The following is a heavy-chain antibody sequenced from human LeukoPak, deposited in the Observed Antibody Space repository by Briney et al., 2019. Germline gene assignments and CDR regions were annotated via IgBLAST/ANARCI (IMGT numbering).Heavy chain of an antibody. V-gene: IGHV3-64D*09. D-gene: IGHD5-18*01. CDR3: VRGYPFGPYGMDV. CDR1: GLPFCSYA. CDR2: ISDSGGST. Sequence: GGSLRLSCSASGLPFCSYAMHWVRQAPGKGLEYVSAISDSGGSTYYADSVKGRFTISRDNSKNTLYLQMSSLRAEDTAVYFCVRGYPFGPYGMDVWGQGTTVTVSS. J-gene: IGHJ6*02.